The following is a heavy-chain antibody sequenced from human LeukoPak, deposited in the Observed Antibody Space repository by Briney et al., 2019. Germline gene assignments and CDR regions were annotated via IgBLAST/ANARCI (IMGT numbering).Heavy chain of an antibody. D-gene: IGHD1-26*01. J-gene: IGHJ4*02. CDR2: LYYTGIT. CDR1: GGSISNAAYH. V-gene: IGHV4-39*01. CDR3: ARLINGSPGDY. Sequence: KPSETLSLTCTVSGGSISNAAYHWGWIRQPPGKGLEWIGSLYYTGITYYNPSLKSRVTISADTSKNQFSLKVTSVTAADTAVHYCARLINGSPGDYWGQGTLVTVSS.